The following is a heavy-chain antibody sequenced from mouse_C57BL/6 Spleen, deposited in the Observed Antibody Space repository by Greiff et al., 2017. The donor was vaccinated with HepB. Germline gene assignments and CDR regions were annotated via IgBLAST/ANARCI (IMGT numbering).Heavy chain of an antibody. V-gene: IGHV1-15*01. CDR3: TRSLYDGYYPFFAY. Sequence: VKLQESGAELVRPGASVTLSCKASGYTFTDYEMHWVKQTPVHGLEWIGAIDPETGGTAYNQKFKGKAILTAAKSSSTAFMELRSLTSEDSAVYYCTRSLYDGYYPFFAYWGQGTLVTVSA. CDR1: GYTFTDYE. D-gene: IGHD2-3*01. CDR2: IDPETGGT. J-gene: IGHJ3*01.